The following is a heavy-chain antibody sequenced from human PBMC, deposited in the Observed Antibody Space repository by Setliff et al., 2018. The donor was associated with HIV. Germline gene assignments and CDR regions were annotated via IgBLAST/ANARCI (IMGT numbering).Heavy chain of an antibody. V-gene: IGHV1-69*06. J-gene: IGHJ6*03. CDR2: IIPIFGTA. D-gene: IGHD3-3*01. CDR3: VRGVQSPPHYSYYYMDV. Sequence: ASVKVSCKASGGTFSSYAISWVRQAPGQGLAWMGGIIPIFGTANYAQRFQGKVTITADKSTSTAYRELTSLRFDDTAMYYCVRGVQSPPHYSYYYMDVWGEGTMVTVSS. CDR1: GGTFSSYA.